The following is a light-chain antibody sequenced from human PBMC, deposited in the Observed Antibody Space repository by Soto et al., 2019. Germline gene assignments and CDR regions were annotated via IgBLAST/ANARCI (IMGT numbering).Light chain of an antibody. CDR3: QQYNSYPRT. CDR2: SAS. J-gene: IGKJ2*01. Sequence: DIQLTQSPSSLSASVGDRVNITCRASHDISNYLAWFQQRPGKAPQSLIYSASSLQRGVSSKFSGSGSGTHFTLTISGLQPEDFATYYCQQYNSYPRTFGQGTKPEIK. CDR1: HDISNY. V-gene: IGKV1-16*02.